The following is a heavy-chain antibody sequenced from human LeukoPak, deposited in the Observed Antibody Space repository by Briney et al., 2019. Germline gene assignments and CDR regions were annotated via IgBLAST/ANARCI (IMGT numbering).Heavy chain of an antibody. CDR1: GGTFSCYA. D-gene: IGHD3-10*01. CDR2: IIPILGIA. V-gene: IGHV1-69*04. J-gene: IGHJ4*02. CDR3: ARSGSGSVFDY. Sequence: GASVKVSCKASGGTFSCYAISWVRQAPGQGLEWMGRIIPILGIANYAQKFQGRVTITADKSTSTAYMELSSLRSEDTAVYYCARSGSGSVFDYWGQGTLVTVSS.